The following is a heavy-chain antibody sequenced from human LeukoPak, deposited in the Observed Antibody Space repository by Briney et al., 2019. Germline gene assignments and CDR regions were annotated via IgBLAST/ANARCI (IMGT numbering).Heavy chain of an antibody. V-gene: IGHV3-21*01. J-gene: IGHJ4*02. D-gene: IGHD6-19*01. Sequence: PGGPLRLSCAASGFAFSSYSMNWVRQAPGKGLEWVSSISSSSSYIYYADSVKGRFTISRDNAKNSLYLEMHSLRAEDTAVYYCARDHSSGWYSDYFDYWGQGTLVTVSS. CDR2: ISSSSSYI. CDR3: ARDHSSGWYSDYFDY. CDR1: GFAFSSYS.